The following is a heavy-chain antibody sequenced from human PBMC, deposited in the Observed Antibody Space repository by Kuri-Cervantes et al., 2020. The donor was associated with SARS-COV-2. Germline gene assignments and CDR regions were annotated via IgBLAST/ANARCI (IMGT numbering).Heavy chain of an antibody. V-gene: IGHV4-59*01. D-gene: IGHD7-27*01. CDR1: GGSISSYY. CDR3: ASALGF. CDR2: VHYSGST. J-gene: IGHJ1*01. Sequence: SETLSLTCTVSGGSISSYYWSWIRQPPGKGLEWIGYVHYSGSTNYNPSLKSRVIISVDTSKNQFFLNLSSVTAADTAIYYCASALGFWGRGTLVTVSS.